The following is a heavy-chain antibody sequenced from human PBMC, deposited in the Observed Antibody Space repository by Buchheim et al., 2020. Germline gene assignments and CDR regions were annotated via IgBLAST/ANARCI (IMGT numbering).Heavy chain of an antibody. CDR2: IYHSGST. CDR1: GGSIRSSNW. V-gene: IGHV4-4*02. Sequence: QVQLQESGPGLVKPSGTLSLTCAVSGGSIRSSNWWSWVRQPPGKGLEWIGEIYHSGSTNYNPSLKSRINISVDKSKNQFSLKLSSVTAADSTVYYCARAHGGAPSRLAYWYFDLWGRGTL. J-gene: IGHJ2*01. D-gene: IGHD4-23*01. CDR3: ARAHGGAPSRLAYWYFDL.